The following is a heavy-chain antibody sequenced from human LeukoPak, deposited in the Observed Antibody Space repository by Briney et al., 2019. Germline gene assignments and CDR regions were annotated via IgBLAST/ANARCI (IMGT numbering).Heavy chain of an antibody. CDR3: ARDLALGTTSISEY. V-gene: IGHV3-33*08. Sequence: GGSLRLSCAASGFTFSSYAMHWVRQAPGKGLEWVAVTWYDGSNKYYAESVKGRFTISRDNRRNTLYLQMNSLRVDDTAIYYCARDLALGTTSISEYWGQGTLVTVSS. D-gene: IGHD1/OR15-1a*01. CDR2: TWYDGSNK. J-gene: IGHJ4*02. CDR1: GFTFSSYA.